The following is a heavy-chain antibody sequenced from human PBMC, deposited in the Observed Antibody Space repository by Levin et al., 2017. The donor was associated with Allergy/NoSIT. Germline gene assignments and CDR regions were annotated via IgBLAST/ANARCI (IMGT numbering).Heavy chain of an antibody. CDR2: VIPVFGVA. J-gene: IGHJ5*02. CDR3: GTRYCVGNKCPGENWFDP. CDR1: GDTFSTYV. D-gene: IGHD2-21*01. Sequence: SVKVSCKVSGDTFSTYVISWVRQAPGQGLEWVGRVIPVFGVAKYAEKFQGRVTITADKSTTTSYMEIRSLRSDDTAVYYCGTRYCVGNKCPGENWFDPWGRGTLVTVSS. V-gene: IGHV1-69*04.